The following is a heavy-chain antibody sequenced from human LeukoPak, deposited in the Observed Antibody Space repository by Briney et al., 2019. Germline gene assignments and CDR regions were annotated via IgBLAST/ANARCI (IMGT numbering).Heavy chain of an antibody. CDR2: ISSSSSYI. V-gene: IGHV3-21*01. J-gene: IGHJ4*02. D-gene: IGHD3-3*01. Sequence: GSLRLSCAASGFTFSSYSMNWVRQAPGKGLEWVSSISSSSSYIYYADSVKGRFTISRDNAKNSLYLQMNSLRAEDTAVYYCASIGYYDFWSGYLEADYWGQGTLVTVSS. CDR1: GFTFSSYS. CDR3: ASIGYYDFWSGYLEADY.